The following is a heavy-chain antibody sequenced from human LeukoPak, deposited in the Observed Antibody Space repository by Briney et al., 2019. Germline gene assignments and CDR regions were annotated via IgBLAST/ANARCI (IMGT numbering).Heavy chain of an antibody. CDR3: AKDHTPLTVVVSHFNY. D-gene: IGHD2-15*01. J-gene: IGHJ4*02. CDR2: IRSNGDTT. V-gene: IGHV3-23*01. Sequence: PGGSLRLSCAASGFTFSSYAMSWVRQAPGKGLEWVSTIRSNGDTTYYADSVKGRFTISRDNSKDTLYLQMNGLRADDTAVYYCAKDHTPLTVVVSHFNYWGQGTLVSVSS. CDR1: GFTFSSYA.